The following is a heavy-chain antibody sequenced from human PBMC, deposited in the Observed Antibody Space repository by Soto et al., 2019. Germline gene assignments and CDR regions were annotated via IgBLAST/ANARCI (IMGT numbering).Heavy chain of an antibody. CDR3: ARVNPGYSYVNY. D-gene: IGHD5-18*01. V-gene: IGHV3-74*01. Sequence: GGSLRLSCAASGFTFSSYWMLWVRQAPGKGLVWVSRMNSDGSTTSYADSVKGRFTISRDNAKNTLYLQMNSLRAEDTAVYYCARVNPGYSYVNYWGQGTLVTVSS. CDR1: GFTFSSYW. J-gene: IGHJ4*02. CDR2: MNSDGSTT.